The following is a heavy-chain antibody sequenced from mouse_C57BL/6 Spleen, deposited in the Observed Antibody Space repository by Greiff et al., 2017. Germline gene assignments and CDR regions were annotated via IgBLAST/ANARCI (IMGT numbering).Heavy chain of an antibody. CDR3: ARWAPDVWFDV. CDR1: GYTFTDYN. CDR2: INTNDGGN. J-gene: IGHJ2*01. V-gene: IGHV1-18*01. Sequence: VQLQQSGPELVKPGASVKISCKASGYTFTDYNMDWVKQSHGKSLEWIGDINTNDGGNIYNQKFKGKGTLTVDKSPSTAYLDLRCLTSEDTAVYYCARWAPDVWFDVWGPGTTLTVSS. D-gene: IGHD3-1*01.